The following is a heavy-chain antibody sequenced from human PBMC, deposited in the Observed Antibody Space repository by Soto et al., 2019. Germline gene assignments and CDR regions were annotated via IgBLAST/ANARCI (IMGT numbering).Heavy chain of an antibody. V-gene: IGHV2-5*01. CDR3: ANSLSGYPYYYYGMDV. D-gene: IGHD3-22*01. J-gene: IGHJ6*02. CDR1: GFSLSTSVVG. Sequence: SGPTPVNPTQTLTLTCTFPGFSLSTSVVGVGWIRRPPGKALEWLALIYWNDDKRYSPSLESMLTITKDTSKNQVVLTMTNTDPVDTATYYCANSLSGYPYYYYGMDVWGQGTTVTVPS. CDR2: IYWNDDK.